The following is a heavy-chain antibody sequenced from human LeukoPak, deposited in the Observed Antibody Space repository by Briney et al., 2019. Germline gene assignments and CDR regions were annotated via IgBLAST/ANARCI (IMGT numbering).Heavy chain of an antibody. J-gene: IGHJ6*02. CDR3: ARAYDILTGYLYGMDV. V-gene: IGHV1-2*02. Sequence: GASVKVSCKASGYTFTGYYMHWERQAPGQGLEWMGWINPNSGGTNYAQKFRGRVTMTRDTSISTAYMELSRLRSDDTAVYYCARAYDILTGYLYGMDVWGQGTTVTVSS. CDR1: GYTFTGYY. CDR2: INPNSGGT. D-gene: IGHD3-9*01.